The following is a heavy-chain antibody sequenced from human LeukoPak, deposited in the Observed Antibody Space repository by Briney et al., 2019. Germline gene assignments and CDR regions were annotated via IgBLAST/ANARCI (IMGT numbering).Heavy chain of an antibody. CDR1: GFIVSSNY. D-gene: IGHD6-6*01. J-gene: IGHJ3*02. V-gene: IGHV3-66*01. CDR2: IYSGGST. CDR3: ARDRLPYSSSPAAFDI. Sequence: GGSLRLSCVASGFIVSSNYMGWVRQAPGKGLEWVSVIYSGGSTYYADSVKGRFTISRDNAKNSLYLQMNSLRAEDTAVYYCARDRLPYSSSPAAFDIWGQGTMVTVSS.